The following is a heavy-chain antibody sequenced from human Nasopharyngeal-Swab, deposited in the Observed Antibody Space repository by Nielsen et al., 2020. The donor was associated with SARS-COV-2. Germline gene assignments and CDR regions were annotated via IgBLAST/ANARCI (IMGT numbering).Heavy chain of an antibody. J-gene: IGHJ4*02. Sequence: ASVKVSCKASGGTFSSYAISWVRQAPGQGLEWMGWISAYNGNTNYAQKLQGRVTMTTDTSTSTAYMELRSLRSDDTAVYYCARDRGGVTDYWGQGTLVTVSS. D-gene: IGHD3-10*01. CDR1: GGTFSSYA. V-gene: IGHV1-18*01. CDR3: ARDRGGVTDY. CDR2: ISAYNGNT.